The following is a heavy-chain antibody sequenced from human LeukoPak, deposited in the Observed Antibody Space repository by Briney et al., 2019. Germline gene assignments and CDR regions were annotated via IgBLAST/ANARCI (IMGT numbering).Heavy chain of an antibody. CDR1: GFTFSSYW. CDR3: ARRTDGYDFWSGYVGSGFDY. J-gene: IGHJ4*02. D-gene: IGHD3-3*01. CDR2: IKQDGSEK. V-gene: IGHV3-7*01. Sequence: RGSLRLSCAASGFTFSSYWMSWVRQAPGKGLEWVANIKQDGSEKYYVDSVKGRFTISRDNAKNSLYLQMNSLRAEDTAVYYCARRTDGYDFWSGYVGSGFDYWGQGTLVTVSS.